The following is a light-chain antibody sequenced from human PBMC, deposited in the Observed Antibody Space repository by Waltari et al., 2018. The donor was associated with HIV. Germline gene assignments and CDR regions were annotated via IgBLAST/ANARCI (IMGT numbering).Light chain of an antibody. J-gene: IGLJ1*01. CDR3: CSYSGSGTLYV. CDR2: DVT. Sequence: QSALTQPRSVSGSPGQSVTISCTGTSSDVGGYTFVSWYQHHPGTAPKLVISDVTKRPSGVPDRFSGSKSGNTASLTISGLQAEDEADYYCCSYSGSGTLYVFGTGTEVTVL. V-gene: IGLV2-11*01. CDR1: SSDVGGYTF.